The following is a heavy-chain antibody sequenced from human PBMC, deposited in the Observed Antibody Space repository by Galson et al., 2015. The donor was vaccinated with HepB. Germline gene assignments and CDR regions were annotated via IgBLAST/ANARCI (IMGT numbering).Heavy chain of an antibody. D-gene: IGHD6-6*01. CDR2: IDPSDSYT. J-gene: IGHJ4*02. Sequence: QSGAEVKKPGESLRISCKGSGYSFTSYWISWVRQMPGKGLEWMGRIDPSDSYTNYSPSFQGHVTISADKSISTAYLQWSSLKASDTAMYYCARHPAGRYASSADFDYWGQGTLVTVSS. CDR3: ARHPAGRYASSADFDY. V-gene: IGHV5-10-1*01. CDR1: GYSFTSYW.